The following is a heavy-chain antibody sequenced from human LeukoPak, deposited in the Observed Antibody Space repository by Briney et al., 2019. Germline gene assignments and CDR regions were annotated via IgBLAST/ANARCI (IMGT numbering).Heavy chain of an antibody. Sequence: RPSETLSLTCTVSGGSISSYYWSWIRQPPGKGLEWIGYIYYSGSTNYNPSLKSRVTISVDTSKNQFSLKLSSVTAADTAVYYCARVWYYGSGSYYRDPNWFDPWAREPWSPSPQ. V-gene: IGHV4-59*01. J-gene: IGHJ5*02. CDR2: IYYSGST. D-gene: IGHD3-10*01. CDR1: GGSISSYY. CDR3: ARVWYYGSGSYYRDPNWFDP.